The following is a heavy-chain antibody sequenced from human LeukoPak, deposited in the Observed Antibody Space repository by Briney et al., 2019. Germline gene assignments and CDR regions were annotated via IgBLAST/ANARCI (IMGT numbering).Heavy chain of an antibody. V-gene: IGHV3-21*04. CDR2: ISSSSNYI. CDR3: AKDYDSSGYYWYFQH. Sequence: GGSLRLSCAASGFTFSSYNMNWVRQAPGKGLEWVSFISSSSNYIYYADSVKGRFTISRDNSKNTLYLLMNSLRAEDTAVYYCAKDYDSSGYYWYFQHWGRGTLVTVSS. J-gene: IGHJ1*01. D-gene: IGHD3-22*01. CDR1: GFTFSSYN.